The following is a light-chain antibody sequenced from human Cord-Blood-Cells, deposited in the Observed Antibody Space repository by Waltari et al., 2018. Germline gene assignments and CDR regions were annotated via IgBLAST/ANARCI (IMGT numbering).Light chain of an antibody. J-gene: IGKJ3*01. CDR1: QGIRNY. Sequence: DIQMTQSPSSLSASVGDRVTITCRASQGIRNYLAWYEQKPGKFPKLLIYAASTLQSGVPSRFSGSGFGTDFTLTISSLQPEDVATCYCQEYNSAPFTFGPGTKVDIK. CDR3: QEYNSAPFT. V-gene: IGKV1-27*01. CDR2: AAS.